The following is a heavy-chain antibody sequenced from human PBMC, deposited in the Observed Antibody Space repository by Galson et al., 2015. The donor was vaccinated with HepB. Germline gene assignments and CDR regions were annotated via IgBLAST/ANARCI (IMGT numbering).Heavy chain of an antibody. Sequence: SLRLSCAASGFTFSSYSMNWVRQAPRKGLEWVSYIRSSADTIHYADSVKGRFTVSGDNARNSLYLQMNSLRDEDTAVYYCAREVPDPRAAPFDYWGLGTLVTVSS. CDR3: AREVPDPRAAPFDY. CDR2: IRSSADTI. D-gene: IGHD6-13*01. J-gene: IGHJ4*02. CDR1: GFTFSSYS. V-gene: IGHV3-48*02.